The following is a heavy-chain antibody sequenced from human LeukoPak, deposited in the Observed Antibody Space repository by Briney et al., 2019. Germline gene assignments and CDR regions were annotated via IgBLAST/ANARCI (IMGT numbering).Heavy chain of an antibody. CDR2: ISSSGSTI. Sequence: GGSLRLSCAASGFTFSSYWMSWVRQAPGKGLEWVSYISSSGSTIYYADSVKGRFTISRDNAKNSLYLQMNSLRAEDTAVYYCAELGITTIGGVWGKGTTVTISS. CDR3: AELGITTIGGV. V-gene: IGHV3-48*04. J-gene: IGHJ6*04. D-gene: IGHD3-10*02. CDR1: GFTFSSYW.